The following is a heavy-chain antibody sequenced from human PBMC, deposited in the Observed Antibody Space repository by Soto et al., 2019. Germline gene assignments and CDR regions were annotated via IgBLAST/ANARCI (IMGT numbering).Heavy chain of an antibody. CDR1: GGSISSHY. CDR2: IYYSGST. D-gene: IGHD3-10*01. CDR3: ARHSWHYYGSGSYYSVDY. V-gene: IGHV4-59*08. Sequence: PSETLSLTCTVSGGSISSHYWSWIRQPPGKGLEWIGYIYYSGSTNYNPSLKSRVTISVDTSKNQFSLKLSSVTAADTAVYYCARHSWHYYGSGSYYSVDYWGQGTLVTVSS. J-gene: IGHJ4*02.